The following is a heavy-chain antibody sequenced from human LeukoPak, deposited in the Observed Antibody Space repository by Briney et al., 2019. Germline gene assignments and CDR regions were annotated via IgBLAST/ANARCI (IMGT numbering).Heavy chain of an antibody. J-gene: IGHJ3*02. D-gene: IGHD5-18*01. CDR3: ASAGETRGYLAAFDI. CDR2: IIPIFGTA. V-gene: IGHV1-69*13. CDR1: GGTFSSYA. Sequence: SVKVSCKASGGTFSSYAISWVLQAPGQGLEWMGGIIPIFGTANYAQKFQGRVTITSDESTNTAYMELSSLRSEDTAVYYCASAGETRGYLAAFDIWGQGTMVTVSS.